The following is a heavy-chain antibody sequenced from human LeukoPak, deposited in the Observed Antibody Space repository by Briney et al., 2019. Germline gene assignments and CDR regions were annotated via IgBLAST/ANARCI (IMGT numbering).Heavy chain of an antibody. V-gene: IGHV1-2*02. CDR3: ARHPYSGSYHFDY. J-gene: IGHJ4*02. D-gene: IGHD1-26*01. Sequence: ASVKVSCKASGYIFTGYYMHWVRQAPGQGLEWMGSINPNSGGTNSAQKFQGRVTMTRDTSISTAYMELSRLTSDDTAVYYCARHPYSGSYHFDYWGQGTLVTVSS. CDR1: GYIFTGYY. CDR2: INPNSGGT.